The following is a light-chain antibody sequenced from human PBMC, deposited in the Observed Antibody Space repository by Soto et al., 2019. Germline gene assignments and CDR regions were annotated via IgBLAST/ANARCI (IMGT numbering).Light chain of an antibody. CDR2: DVS. J-gene: IGLJ3*02. CDR1: SSDVGDYNY. CDR3: CSFAGSYTFWV. Sequence: QSALTQPRSVSGSPGQSVTISCPGTSSDVGDYNYVSWYQQYPGKAPKLVIYDVSKRPSGVPDRFSGSKSGNTASLTISGLQAEDEADYYCCSFAGSYTFWVFGGGTQLTVL. V-gene: IGLV2-11*01.